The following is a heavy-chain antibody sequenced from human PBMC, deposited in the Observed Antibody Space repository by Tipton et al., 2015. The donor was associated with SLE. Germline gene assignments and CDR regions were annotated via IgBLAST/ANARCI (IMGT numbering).Heavy chain of an antibody. J-gene: IGHJ5*02. V-gene: IGHV4-38-2*02. Sequence: TLSLTCTVSGYSISRGYYWGWIRQPPGGGLEWLGSVSPGGTAYYHPSLRSRVTVSVDTPKNPFSLKLTSVTAADTAVYYCARDPLRDYGGQTAPESWGQGTLVTVSS. D-gene: IGHD4-23*01. CDR3: ARDPLRDYGGQTAPES. CDR2: VSPGGTA. CDR1: GYSISRGYY.